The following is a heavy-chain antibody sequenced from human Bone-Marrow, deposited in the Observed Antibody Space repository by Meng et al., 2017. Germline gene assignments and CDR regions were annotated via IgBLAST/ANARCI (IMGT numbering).Heavy chain of an antibody. CDR1: GRYITSAGYS. V-gene: IGHV4-31*01. J-gene: IGHJ5*02. CDR3: ARGRASCSSGGCSLGWFDP. CDR2: IYYTENT. Sequence: QLKESGPGLVKPAQSLSLTCSVSGRYITSAGYSWSWIRQHPGKGLEWIGYIYYTENTYYNPSLKSPMTISLDKSKNQFSLKLNSVTVADTAVYYCARGRASCSSGGCSLGWFDPWGQGTLVTVSS. D-gene: IGHD2-15*01.